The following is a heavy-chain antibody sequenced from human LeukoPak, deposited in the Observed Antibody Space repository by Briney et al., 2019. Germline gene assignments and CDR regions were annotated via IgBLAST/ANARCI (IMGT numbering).Heavy chain of an antibody. J-gene: IGHJ4*02. CDR2: ISWNGGTI. V-gene: IGHV3-9*01. CDR3: AKDIDGSGSSFDY. Sequence: GGSLRLSCAASGFTFDDYAMHWVRQAPGKGLEWVSGISWNGGTIGYADSVKGRFTISRDNAKNSLYLQMNSLRAEDTALYHCAKDIDGSGSSFDYWGQGTLVTVSS. D-gene: IGHD3-10*01. CDR1: GFTFDDYA.